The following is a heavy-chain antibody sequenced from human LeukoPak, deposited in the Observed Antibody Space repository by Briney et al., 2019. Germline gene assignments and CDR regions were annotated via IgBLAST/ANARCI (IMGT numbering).Heavy chain of an antibody. CDR2: IKQGGSEK. CDR3: ARVRGITIFGVVIKYYFDY. J-gene: IGHJ4*02. CDR1: GLTFSSYW. V-gene: IGHV3-7*01. D-gene: IGHD3-3*01. Sequence: TGGSLRLSCAASGLTFSSYWMSWVRQAPGKGLEWVANIKQGGSEKYYVDSVKGRFTISRDNAKNSLYLQMNSLRAEDTAVYYCARVRGITIFGVVIKYYFDYWGQGTLVTVSS.